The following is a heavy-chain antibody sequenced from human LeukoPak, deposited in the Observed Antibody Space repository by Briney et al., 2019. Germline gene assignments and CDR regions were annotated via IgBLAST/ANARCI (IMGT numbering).Heavy chain of an antibody. CDR1: GFTFSSYE. J-gene: IGHJ5*02. V-gene: IGHV3-48*03. Sequence: GGSLRLSCAASGFTFSSYEMNWVRQAPGKGLEWVSYISSSGSTIYYADSVKGRFTISRDNAKNSLYLQMNSLRAEDTAVYYCARASSSGWYGVNWFDPWGQGTLVIVSS. CDR2: ISSSGSTI. D-gene: IGHD6-19*01. CDR3: ARASSSGWYGVNWFDP.